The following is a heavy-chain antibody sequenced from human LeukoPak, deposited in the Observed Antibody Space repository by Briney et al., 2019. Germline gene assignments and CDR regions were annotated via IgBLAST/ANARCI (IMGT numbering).Heavy chain of an antibody. J-gene: IGHJ6*03. D-gene: IGHD3-10*01. CDR3: ARDHRGSGSRYYYYYMDV. V-gene: IGHV3-21*01. CDR1: GFTFSSYS. CDR2: ISSSSSYI. Sequence: GGSLSLSCAASGFTFSSYSMNWVRQAPGEGLEWVSSISSSSSYIYYADSVKGRFTISRDNAKNTLYLQMNSLRAEDTAVYYCARDHRGSGSRYYYYYMDVWGKGTTVTISS.